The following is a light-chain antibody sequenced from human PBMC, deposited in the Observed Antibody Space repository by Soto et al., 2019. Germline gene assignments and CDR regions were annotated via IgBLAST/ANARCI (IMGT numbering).Light chain of an antibody. Sequence: EIVLTQSPGTLSLSPGERATLSCRASQSVSSSYLAWYQQKPGQAPRLLIYGASSRATGIPDRFSGSGSGTDFTLTISRLEPEDFALYYCQEYGCSPHTFGRGTKLEIK. J-gene: IGKJ2*01. CDR2: GAS. CDR1: QSVSSSY. CDR3: QEYGCSPHT. V-gene: IGKV3-20*01.